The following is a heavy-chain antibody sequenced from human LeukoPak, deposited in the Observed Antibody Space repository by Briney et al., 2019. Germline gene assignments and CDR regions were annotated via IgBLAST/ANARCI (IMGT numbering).Heavy chain of an antibody. CDR1: GLTFSSYW. J-gene: IGHJ4*02. CDR3: ARDQLAFSGYDTLFDY. D-gene: IGHD5-12*01. CDR2: VSYEGSSK. V-gene: IGHV3-30*03. Sequence: GGSLRLSCVASGLTFSSYWMAWVRQAPGKGLEWVAVVSYEGSSKYYADSVKGRFTISRDDSKNTVYLQMNSLRAEDTAIYYCARDQLAFSGYDTLFDYWGQGTLVTVSS.